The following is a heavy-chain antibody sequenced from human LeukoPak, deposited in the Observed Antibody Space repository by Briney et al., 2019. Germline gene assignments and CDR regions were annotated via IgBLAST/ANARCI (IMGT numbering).Heavy chain of an antibody. Sequence: SETLSLTCTVSGGSISSGGYYWSWIRQHPGKGLEWIGYIYYSGSTYYNPSLKSRVTISVDTSKNQFSLKLSSVTAADTAVYYCASEGSGSPPSWGQGTLVTVSS. D-gene: IGHD3-10*01. CDR3: ASEGSGSPPS. CDR1: GGSISSGGYY. V-gene: IGHV4-31*03. J-gene: IGHJ5*02. CDR2: IYYSGST.